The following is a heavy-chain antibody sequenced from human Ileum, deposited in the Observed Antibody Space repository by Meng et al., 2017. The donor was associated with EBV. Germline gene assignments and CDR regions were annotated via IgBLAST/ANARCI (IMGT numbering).Heavy chain of an antibody. Sequence: LPPRGAGPGLVKHSGALSIPCPVSGGSTSTSSYIGGWNRQTPEKGLEWIGSIHYNGGTAYNPSLQSRVTMSVDTSKNQFSLRLTSVTAADTAVYYCAKEQDDGDRGIHRIDSWGQGTLVTVSS. J-gene: IGHJ5*01. CDR1: GGSTSTSSYI. CDR2: IHYNGGT. CDR3: AKEQDDGDRGIHRIDS. D-gene: IGHD5-18*01. V-gene: IGHV4-39*07.